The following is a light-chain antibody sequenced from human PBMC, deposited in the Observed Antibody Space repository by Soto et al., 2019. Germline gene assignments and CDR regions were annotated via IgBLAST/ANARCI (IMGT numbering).Light chain of an antibody. V-gene: IGLV1-51*01. CDR3: GSWDSSLSAYV. Sequence: QSVLTRPLSVSAAPGKYVTISCSGISSNIGGNSVSWYQQLPGTAPKLLIYDDNKRPSGIPDRFSGSQSGTSATLGITGFQTGDEADYYCGSWDSSLSAYVFGTGTKVTVL. J-gene: IGLJ1*01. CDR2: DDN. CDR1: SSNIGGNS.